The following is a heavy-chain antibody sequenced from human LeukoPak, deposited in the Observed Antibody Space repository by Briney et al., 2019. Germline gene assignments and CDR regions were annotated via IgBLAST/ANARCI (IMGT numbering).Heavy chain of an antibody. D-gene: IGHD2/OR15-2a*01. Sequence: GGSLRLSCAASGFTFSSYGMHWVRQAPGKGLEGVAVIWYDGSNKYYADSVKGRFTISRDNSKNTLYLQMNSLRAEDTAVYYCARDPPIYNYFDYWGQGTLVTVSS. CDR3: ARDPPIYNYFDY. CDR2: IWYDGSNK. J-gene: IGHJ4*02. V-gene: IGHV3-33*01. CDR1: GFTFSSYG.